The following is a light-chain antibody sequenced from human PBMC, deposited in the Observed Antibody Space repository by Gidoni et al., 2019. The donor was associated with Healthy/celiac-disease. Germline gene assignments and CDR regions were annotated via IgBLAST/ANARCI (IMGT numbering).Light chain of an antibody. CDR1: QSVSSSY. CDR2: GAS. Sequence: ELVLTQSPGTLSLSPGERATLSCRASQSVSSSYLAWYQQKPGQAPRLLIYGASSRATGIPDGFSGSGSGTDFTLTISRLEPEDFAVYYCQQYGSSPLFTFGPGTKVDIK. V-gene: IGKV3-20*01. J-gene: IGKJ3*01. CDR3: QQYGSSPLFT.